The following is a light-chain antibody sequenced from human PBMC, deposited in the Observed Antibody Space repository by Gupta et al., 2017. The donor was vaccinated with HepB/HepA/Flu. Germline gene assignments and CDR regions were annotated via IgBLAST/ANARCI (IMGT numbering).Light chain of an antibody. CDR2: RAS. J-gene: IGKJ1*01. Sequence: DIQMTQSPSPLSASVGDRVTITCRASQSISDWLAWYQQKPGKAPNRLIYRASTLESGVPSRFSGSGAGTEFTLTISSLQPDDFATYYCQEVSGSSWTFGQGTKVEIK. CDR1: QSISDW. CDR3: QEVSGSSWT. V-gene: IGKV1-5*03.